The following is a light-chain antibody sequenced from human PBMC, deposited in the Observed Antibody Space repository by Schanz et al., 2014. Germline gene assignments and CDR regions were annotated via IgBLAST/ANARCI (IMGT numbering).Light chain of an antibody. J-gene: IGKJ2*01. CDR2: ATS. CDR1: QNIRNY. Sequence: DIQMTQSPSSLSASVGDRLTITCRARQNIRNYLNWYQQKPGKAPKLLIYATSSLQSGVPSRFSGSGSGTDFSLTISSLQPEDFAIYYCQQSYSTPPTFGQGTKLEIE. CDR3: QQSYSTPPT. V-gene: IGKV1-39*01.